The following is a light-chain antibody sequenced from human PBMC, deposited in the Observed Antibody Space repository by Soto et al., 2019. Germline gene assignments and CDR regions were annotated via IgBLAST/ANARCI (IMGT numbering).Light chain of an antibody. CDR3: SSYTSSSTVV. CDR1: SSDIGGYNY. Sequence: QSALTQPASMSGSPEQSITISCTGTSSDIGGYNYVSWYQQHPGKAPKLMIYDVSNWPSGVSNRFSGSKSGNTASLTISGLQAEDEADYYCSSYTSSSTVVFGGGTKLTVL. V-gene: IGLV2-14*03. J-gene: IGLJ2*01. CDR2: DVS.